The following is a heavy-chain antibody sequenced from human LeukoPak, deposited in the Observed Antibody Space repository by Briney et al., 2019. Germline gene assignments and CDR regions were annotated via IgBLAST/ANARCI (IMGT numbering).Heavy chain of an antibody. CDR1: GGSFSGYY. Sequence: SETLSLTCAVYGGSFSGYYWSWIRQPPGKGLEWIGEINHSGSTNYNPSLKSRVTISVDTSKNHYSLKLSSVTAADTAVYYCARGYDFWSGYYLDYWGQGTLVTVSS. D-gene: IGHD3-3*01. CDR2: INHSGST. CDR3: ARGYDFWSGYYLDY. J-gene: IGHJ4*02. V-gene: IGHV4-34*01.